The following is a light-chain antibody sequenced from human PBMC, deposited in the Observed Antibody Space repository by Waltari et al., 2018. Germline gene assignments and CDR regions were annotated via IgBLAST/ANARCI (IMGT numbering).Light chain of an antibody. CDR2: YKSDSDK. Sequence: QAVLTQPSSLSASPGASATLTCTLRSGINVGTSRLYWHQQKPGSPPQYLLRYKSDSDKQQGSGVPSRFSGSKDASANAGILLISGLQSEDEADYYCMIWHSSAYVFGGGTKLTVL. J-gene: IGLJ3*02. CDR1: SGINVGTSR. V-gene: IGLV5-45*03. CDR3: MIWHSSAYV.